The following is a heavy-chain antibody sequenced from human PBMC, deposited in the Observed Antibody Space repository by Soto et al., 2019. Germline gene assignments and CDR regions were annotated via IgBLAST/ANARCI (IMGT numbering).Heavy chain of an antibody. CDR1: GFTFSSYA. D-gene: IGHD3-22*01. V-gene: IGHV3-30-3*01. J-gene: IGHJ6*02. CDR2: ISYDGSKK. Sequence: QVQLVESGGGVVQPGRSLRLSCAASGFTFSSYAMHWVRQAPGKGLEWVAVISYDGSKKYYADSVKGRFTISRDNSKNTLYLQMNSLRAEDTAVYYCARAKSPYYYDSSGYYTYYYGMDVWGQGTTVTVSS. CDR3: ARAKSPYYYDSSGYYTYYYGMDV.